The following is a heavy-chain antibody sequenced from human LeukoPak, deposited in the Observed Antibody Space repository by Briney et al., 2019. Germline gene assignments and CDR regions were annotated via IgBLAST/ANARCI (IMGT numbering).Heavy chain of an antibody. J-gene: IGHJ4*02. CDR2: LWDDGDNR. V-gene: IGHV3-33*01. CDR3: ARANYDILTGYFGLDY. CDR1: EFTLRSYG. D-gene: IGHD3-9*01. Sequence: GGPLRLPCAVFEFTLRSYGKHWVRQAPGKGREWVGVLWDDGDNRYYADSVKGRFTISRDNSKNTLYLQMNSLRAEDTAVYYWARANYDILTGYFGLDYWGQGTLVTVSS.